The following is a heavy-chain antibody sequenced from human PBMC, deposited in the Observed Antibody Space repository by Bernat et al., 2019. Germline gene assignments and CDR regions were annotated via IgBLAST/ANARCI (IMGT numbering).Heavy chain of an antibody. CDR2: IIAHNGNT. CDR3: AREPYYDSSGYPDY. D-gene: IGHD3-22*01. Sequence: QVQLVQSGAEVKKPGASVKVSCKASGYTFTSHGITWVRQAPGQGLEWMGWIIAHNGNTNYAQKLQGRVTMTTDTSTSTAYMELRSLRSDDTAVYYCAREPYYDSSGYPDYWGQGTLVTVSS. J-gene: IGHJ4*02. V-gene: IGHV1-18*01. CDR1: GYTFTSHG.